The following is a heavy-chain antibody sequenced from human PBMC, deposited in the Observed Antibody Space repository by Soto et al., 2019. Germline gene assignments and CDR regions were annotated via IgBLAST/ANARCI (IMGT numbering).Heavy chain of an antibody. Sequence: SETLSLTCTVSGDSIRDYYWGWIRQSPGKGLEWIGYIYYTGTTKYNPSLKSRVTISVDSSKNQFSLKLDSVTAADTAVYYCARLGGYYQAFDSWGQGTLVTVSS. CDR3: ARLGGYYQAFDS. J-gene: IGHJ4*02. V-gene: IGHV4-59*08. CDR2: IYYTGTT. D-gene: IGHD3-22*01. CDR1: GDSIRDYY.